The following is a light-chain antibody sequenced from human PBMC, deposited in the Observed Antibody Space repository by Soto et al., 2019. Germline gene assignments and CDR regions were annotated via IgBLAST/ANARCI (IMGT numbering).Light chain of an antibody. V-gene: IGKV3-20*01. CDR2: SAS. CDR1: QSVSSSH. Sequence: EIVMTQSPATLSVSPGERATLSCRASQSVSSSHLAWYQQKPGQAPRLLIYSASSRATGIPDRFSGSGSGTDFTLTISRLEPEDFAVYYCQRYGGFGQGTKVDI. CDR3: QRYGG. J-gene: IGKJ1*01.